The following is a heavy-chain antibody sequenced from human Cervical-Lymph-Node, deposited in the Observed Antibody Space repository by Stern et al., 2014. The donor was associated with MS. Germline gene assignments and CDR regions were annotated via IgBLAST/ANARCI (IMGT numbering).Heavy chain of an antibody. CDR2: FDPEDGAT. Sequence: MQLVESGAEVKKPGASVKVSCKVSGYTLTELSMHWVRQAPGKGLEWMGGFDPEDGATIYAQKFQGRVTLTGDTSAHTAYMELSSLRSEDTAVYYCATDWEYCSGGSCYSVPLGYWGQGTLITVSS. CDR3: ATDWEYCSGGSCYSVPLGY. CDR1: GYTLTELS. V-gene: IGHV1-24*01. D-gene: IGHD2-15*01. J-gene: IGHJ4*02.